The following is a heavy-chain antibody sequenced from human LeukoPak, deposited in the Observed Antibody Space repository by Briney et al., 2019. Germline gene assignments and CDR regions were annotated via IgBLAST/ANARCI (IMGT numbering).Heavy chain of an antibody. J-gene: IGHJ4*02. CDR1: GFTFSSYG. CDR2: IWYDGSNK. Sequence: GGSLRLSCTASGFTFSSYGMHRVRQAPGKGLEWVAVIWYDGSNKYYADSVKGRFTISRDNSKNTLYLQMNSLRAEDTAVYYCAKSMITFDFDYWGQGTLVTVSS. CDR3: AKSMITFDFDY. D-gene: IGHD3-16*01. V-gene: IGHV3-33*06.